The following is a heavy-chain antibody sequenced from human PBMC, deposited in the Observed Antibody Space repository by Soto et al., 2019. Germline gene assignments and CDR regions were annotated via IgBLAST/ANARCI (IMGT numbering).Heavy chain of an antibody. D-gene: IGHD3-16*01. CDR2: IYWDDVK. Sequence: QITLKESGPTLVRPTQTLTLTCTVSGFSLDTWGVGVGWIRQPPGKAPEWLALIYWDDVKRSNPSLKNRLTITGDTSSNKVVPTVSDLDPEDTVTYYFARALGSWGSYYFDHWGLGTQVTVPS. J-gene: IGHJ4*02. V-gene: IGHV2-5*02. CDR1: GFSLDTWGVG. CDR3: ARALGSWGSYYFDH.